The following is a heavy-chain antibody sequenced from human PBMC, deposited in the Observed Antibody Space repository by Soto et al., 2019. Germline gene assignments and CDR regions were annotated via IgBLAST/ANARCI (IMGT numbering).Heavy chain of an antibody. J-gene: IGHJ6*02. CDR2: TYHSGRP. Sequence: TLSLTCTVSGGSISSGGYTWTCVRQPPGQGLEWIGYTYHSGRPYNNPSLKSRVTISVDRSKNQFSLKLSSVTAADTAVYYCARAHYGDYGYGMDVWGQGTTVTVSS. D-gene: IGHD4-17*01. CDR3: ARAHYGDYGYGMDV. V-gene: IGHV4-30-2*01. CDR1: GGSISSGGYT.